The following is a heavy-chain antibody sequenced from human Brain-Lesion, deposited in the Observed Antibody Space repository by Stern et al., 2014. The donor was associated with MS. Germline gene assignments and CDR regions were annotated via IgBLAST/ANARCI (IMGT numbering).Heavy chain of an antibody. Sequence: VQLVESGPEVKKPGSSVQVSCKASGGTFGTYPITWFRQAPGQGLEWMGRIIPIFGSPNYAQKFQGRVTITADRSTTTVYMKLSSLKSDDAAVYYCAKDGPALVTNWFDPWGRGTLVTVSS. CDR2: IIPIFGSP. J-gene: IGHJ5*02. CDR3: AKDGPALVTNWFDP. V-gene: IGHV1-69*06. CDR1: GGTFGTYP. D-gene: IGHD5-18*01.